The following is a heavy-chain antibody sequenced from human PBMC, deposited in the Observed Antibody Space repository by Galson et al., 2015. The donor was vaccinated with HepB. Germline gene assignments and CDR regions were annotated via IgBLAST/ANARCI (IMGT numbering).Heavy chain of an antibody. D-gene: IGHD4-17*01. J-gene: IGHJ3*02. CDR3: AREMGPDLYGDYPDAFDI. V-gene: IGHV6-1*01. Sequence: CAISGDSVSSNSAAWNWIRQSPSRGLEWLGRTYYRSKWYNDYAVSVKSRITINPDTSKNQFSLQLNSVTPEDTAVYYCAREMGPDLYGDYPDAFDIWGQGTMVTVSS. CDR2: TYYRSKWYN. CDR1: GDSVSSNSAA.